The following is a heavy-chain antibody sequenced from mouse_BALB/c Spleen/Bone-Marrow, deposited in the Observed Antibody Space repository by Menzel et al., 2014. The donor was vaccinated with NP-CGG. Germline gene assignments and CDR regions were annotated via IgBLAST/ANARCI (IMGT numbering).Heavy chain of an antibody. CDR1: GYTFRNYW. CDR3: ARVICCYLDV. Sequence: LEESGAELMKPGASAKISCMATGYTFRNYWIEWVKQRPGHGLEWIGEILPGSGSTDHNEKSKGKATFTADTSSTTAYMQLSILSSADSAVYYCARVICCYLDVWGAGTTVTVS. J-gene: IGHJ1*01. V-gene: IGHV1-9*01. CDR2: ILPGSGST. D-gene: IGHD3-3*01.